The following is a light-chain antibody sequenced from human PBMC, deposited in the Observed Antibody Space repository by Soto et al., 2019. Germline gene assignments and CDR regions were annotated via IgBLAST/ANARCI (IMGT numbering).Light chain of an antibody. Sequence: DIQMTQSPSTLSASVGDRVTITCRASQSVSSWLAWYQQKPGKAPKLLIYKASTLESGVPSRFSGSGPGTEFTLNISSLQADDVATYDCQQYNSYPLTFGGGTKVDIK. CDR2: KAS. CDR1: QSVSSW. J-gene: IGKJ4*01. CDR3: QQYNSYPLT. V-gene: IGKV1-5*03.